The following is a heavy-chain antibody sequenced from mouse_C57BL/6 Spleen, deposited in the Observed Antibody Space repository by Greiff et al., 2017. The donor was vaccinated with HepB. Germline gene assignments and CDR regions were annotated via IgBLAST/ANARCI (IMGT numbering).Heavy chain of an antibody. CDR3: VNWDWFAY. CDR1: GYTFTSYW. V-gene: IGHV1-59*01. J-gene: IGHJ3*01. Sequence: QVQLKQPGAELVRPGPSVKLSCKASGYTFTSYWMHWVKQRPGQGLEWIGVIDPSDSYTNYNQKFKGKATLTVDTSSSTAYMQLSSLTSEDSAVYYCVNWDWFAYWGQGTLVTVSA. CDR2: IDPSDSYT. D-gene: IGHD4-1*02.